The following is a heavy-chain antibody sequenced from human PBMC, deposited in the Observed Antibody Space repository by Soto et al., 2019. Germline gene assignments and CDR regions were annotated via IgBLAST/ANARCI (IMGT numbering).Heavy chain of an antibody. CDR2: IYYSGST. J-gene: IGHJ4*02. D-gene: IGHD3-22*01. V-gene: IGHV4-31*03. CDR1: GGSISSGGYY. CDR3: ARAGLYDSSGYPTDPPDY. Sequence: SETLSLTCTVSGGSISSGGYYWSWIRQHPGKGLEWIGYIYYSGSTYYNPSLKSRVTISVDTSKNQFSLKLSSVTAADTAVYYCARAGLYDSSGYPTDPPDYWGQGTLVTVSS.